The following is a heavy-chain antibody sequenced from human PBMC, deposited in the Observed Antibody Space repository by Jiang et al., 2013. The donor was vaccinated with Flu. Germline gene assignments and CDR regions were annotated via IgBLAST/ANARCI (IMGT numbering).Heavy chain of an antibody. D-gene: IGHD7-27*01. J-gene: IGHJ4*02. CDR1: GFIFSAYD. V-gene: IGHV3-30*19. CDR3: ARDHKWGFDY. CDR2: ISMFENEK. Sequence: QLVEVWGRRGPAWGSLRLSCAASGFIFSAYDMHWVRQAPGKGLEWVAYISMFENEKYYADSVRGRFTISRDIFKNTLYLQMNSLGGEDTAMYYCARDHKWGFDYLGQGTLVTVSS.